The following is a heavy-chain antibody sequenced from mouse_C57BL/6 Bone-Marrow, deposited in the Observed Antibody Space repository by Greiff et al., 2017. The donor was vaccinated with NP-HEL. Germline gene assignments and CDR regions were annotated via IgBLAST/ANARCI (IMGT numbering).Heavy chain of an antibody. J-gene: IGHJ4*01. CDR1: GYAFSSSW. Sequence: VKLVESGPELVKPGASVKISCKASGYAFSSSWMNWVKQRPGKGLEWIGRIYPGDGDTNYNGKFKGKATLTADKSSSTAYMQLSSLTSEDSAVYFCARGFITTVVAPYYYAMDYWGQGTSVTVSS. CDR2: IYPGDGDT. D-gene: IGHD1-1*01. CDR3: ARGFITTVVAPYYYAMDY. V-gene: IGHV1-82*01.